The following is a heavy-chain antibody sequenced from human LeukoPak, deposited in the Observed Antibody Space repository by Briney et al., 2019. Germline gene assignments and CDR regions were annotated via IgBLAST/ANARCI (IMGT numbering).Heavy chain of an antibody. V-gene: IGHV3-53*01. CDR2: IYRGGTT. Sequence: GGSLRLSCAASGFTVSSNFMSWVRQAPGKGLEWVSGIYRGGTTYYADSLKGRFTISRDSSKNTLYLQMNSLRADDTAVYYCARLIRGSGTYFNYEYFQHWGQGTLVAVSS. D-gene: IGHD3-10*01. CDR1: GFTVSSNF. CDR3: ARLIRGSGTYFNYEYFQH. J-gene: IGHJ1*01.